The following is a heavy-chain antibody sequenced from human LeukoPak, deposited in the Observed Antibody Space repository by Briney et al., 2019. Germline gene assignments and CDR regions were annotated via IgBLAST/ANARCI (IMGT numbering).Heavy chain of an antibody. CDR3: ARVLRITMVRGVSKYFQH. V-gene: IGHV3-66*01. Sequence: GGSLRLSCAASGFTVSSNYMSWVRQAPGKGLEWVSVIYSGGSTYYADSVKGRFTISRDNAKNSLYLQMNSLRAEDTAVYYCARVLRITMVRGVSKYFQHWGQGTLVTVSS. J-gene: IGHJ1*01. CDR1: GFTVSSNY. D-gene: IGHD3-10*01. CDR2: IYSGGST.